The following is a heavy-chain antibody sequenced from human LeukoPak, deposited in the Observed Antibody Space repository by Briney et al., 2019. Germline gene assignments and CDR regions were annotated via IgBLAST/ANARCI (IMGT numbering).Heavy chain of an antibody. D-gene: IGHD3-16*01. CDR2: ISSSSSTI. CDR1: GFTFSSYS. J-gene: IGHJ5*02. CDR3: ARVTYDYVWGS. Sequence: PGGSLRLSCAASGFTFSSYSMNWVRQAPGKGLEWVSYISSSSSTIYYADSVKGRFTISRDNAKNSLYLQMNSLRAEDTAVYYCARVTYDYVWGSWGQGTLVTVSS. V-gene: IGHV3-48*01.